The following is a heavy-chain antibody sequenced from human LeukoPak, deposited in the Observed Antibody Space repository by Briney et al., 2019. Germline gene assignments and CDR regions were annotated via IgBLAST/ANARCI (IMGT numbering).Heavy chain of an antibody. CDR2: IYTSGSS. CDR1: GGSISSGSYY. D-gene: IGHD2-8*01. CDR3: ARGYCTNGVCYRNNWFDP. Sequence: SQTLSLTCTVSGGSISSGSYYWSWIRQPAGKGLESIGRIYTSGSSNYNPSLKRRVTITVDTSKNQFSRKLSSVTAADTAVYYCARGYCTNGVCYRNNWFDPWGQGTLVTVSS. J-gene: IGHJ5*02. V-gene: IGHV4-61*02.